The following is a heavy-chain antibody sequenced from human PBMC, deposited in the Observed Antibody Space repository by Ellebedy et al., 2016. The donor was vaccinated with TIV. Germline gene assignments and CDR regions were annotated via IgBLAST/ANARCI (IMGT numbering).Heavy chain of an antibody. D-gene: IGHD3-9*01. CDR2: ISSSSSTI. CDR3: AKGRYFDWLLSDFDY. V-gene: IGHV3-48*01. CDR1: GFTFSSYS. J-gene: IGHJ4*02. Sequence: GESLKISCAASGFTFSSYSMNWVRQAPGKGLEWVSYISSSSSTIYYADSVKGRFTISRDNSKNTLYLQMNSLRAEDTAVYYCAKGRYFDWLLSDFDYWGQGTLVTVSS.